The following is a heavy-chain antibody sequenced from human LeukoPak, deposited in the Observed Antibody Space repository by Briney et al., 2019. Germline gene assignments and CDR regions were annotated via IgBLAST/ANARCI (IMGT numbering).Heavy chain of an antibody. CDR1: GYTFTGYY. J-gene: IGHJ3*02. CDR2: INPNSGGT. Sequence: ASVKVSCKASGYTFTGYYIHWVRQAPGQGLEWMGWINPNSGGTNYAQKFQGRVTMTRDTSISTAYMELSRLRSDDTAVYYCAYYSSSSDDAFDIWGQGTMVTVSS. D-gene: IGHD6-6*01. V-gene: IGHV1-2*02. CDR3: AYYSSSSDDAFDI.